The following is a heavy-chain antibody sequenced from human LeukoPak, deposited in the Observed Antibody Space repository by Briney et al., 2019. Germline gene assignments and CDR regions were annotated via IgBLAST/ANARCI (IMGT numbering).Heavy chain of an antibody. CDR1: GLTFSNAW. D-gene: IGHD3-22*01. V-gene: IGHV3-15*01. J-gene: IGHJ4*02. Sequence: GGSLRLSCAASGLTFSNAWMSWVRQAPGKGLEWVGRIKRKSDGGTTDYAAHVKVRFTISRDDSKNTLYLQMNSLKSEDTAVYYCTTELDIRPNHYWGQGTLVTVSS. CDR3: TTELDIRPNHY. CDR2: IKRKSDGGTT.